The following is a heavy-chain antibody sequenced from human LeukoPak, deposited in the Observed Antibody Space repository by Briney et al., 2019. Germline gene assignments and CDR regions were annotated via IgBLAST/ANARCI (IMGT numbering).Heavy chain of an antibody. CDR3: ARVPSKHYDFWSGYEYYFDY. Sequence: ASVKVSCKASGYTFTSYGISWVRQAPGQGLEWMGWISAYNGNTNYAQKLQGRVTMTTDTSTSTAYMELRSLRSDDTAVYYCARVPSKHYDFWSGYEYYFDYWGQGTLVTVSS. J-gene: IGHJ4*02. CDR1: GYTFTSYG. D-gene: IGHD3-3*01. CDR2: ISAYNGNT. V-gene: IGHV1-18*01.